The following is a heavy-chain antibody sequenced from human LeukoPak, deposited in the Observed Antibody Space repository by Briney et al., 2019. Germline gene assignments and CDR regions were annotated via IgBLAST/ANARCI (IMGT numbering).Heavy chain of an antibody. CDR1: GGSISSYY. CDR3: ARDEGEWELLPVKVGSFGMDV. CDR2: IYYSGST. D-gene: IGHD1-26*01. J-gene: IGHJ6*02. Sequence: SETLSLTCTVSGGSISSYYWSWIRQPPGKGLEWIGYIYYSGSTNYNPSLKSRVTISVDTSNNQFSLRLTSVTAADTAVYYCARDEGEWELLPVKVGSFGMDVWGQGTTVIVSS. V-gene: IGHV4-59*01.